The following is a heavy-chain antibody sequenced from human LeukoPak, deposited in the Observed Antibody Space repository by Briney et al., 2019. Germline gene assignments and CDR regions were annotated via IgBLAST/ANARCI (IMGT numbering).Heavy chain of an antibody. J-gene: IGHJ4*02. D-gene: IGHD6-6*01. CDR1: GFSFSTTA. CDR3: ARIGYSSSSFDF. CDR2: IKQDGSQI. Sequence: PGGSLRLSCAASGFSFSTTAMTWVRQTPGKGLEWVANIKQDGSQIFYVDSVKGRFTISRDSAKSSVYLQMNNVRAEDTAVYHCARIGYSSSSFDFWGQGTLVTVSS. V-gene: IGHV3-7*01.